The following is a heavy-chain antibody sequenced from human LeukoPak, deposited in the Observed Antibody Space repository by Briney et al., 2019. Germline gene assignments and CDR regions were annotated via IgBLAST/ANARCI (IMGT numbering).Heavy chain of an antibody. D-gene: IGHD3-16*01. CDR1: GFTFNNYP. CDR2: ISYDGSNK. J-gene: IGHJ4*02. V-gene: IGHV3-30-3*01. CDR3: ARGGGNCLDY. Sequence: GGSLRLSCAASGFTFNNYPMHWVRQAPGKGLEWVAVISYDGSNKYYPDSVKGRFTISRNNSKNTLYLQMNSLRAEDTAVYYCARGGGNCLDYWGQGTLVAVSS.